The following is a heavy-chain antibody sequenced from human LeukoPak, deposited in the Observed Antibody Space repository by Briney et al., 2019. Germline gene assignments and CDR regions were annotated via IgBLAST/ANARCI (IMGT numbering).Heavy chain of an antibody. D-gene: IGHD3-22*01. J-gene: IGHJ3*02. CDR1: GFTVSSNY. CDR3: ARGITYYYDSSDAFDT. Sequence: GGSLRLSCAASGFTVSSNYMSWVRQAPGKGLEWVSVIYSGGSTYYADSVKGRFTISRDNSKNTLYLQMNSLRAEDTAVYYCARGITYYYDSSDAFDTWGQGTMVTVSS. V-gene: IGHV3-53*01. CDR2: IYSGGST.